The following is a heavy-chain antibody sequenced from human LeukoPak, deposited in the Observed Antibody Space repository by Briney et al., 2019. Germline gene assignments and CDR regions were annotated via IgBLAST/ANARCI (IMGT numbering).Heavy chain of an antibody. Sequence: GGSLRLSCAASGFTFSSYSMNWVRQAPGKGLEWVSSISSSSSYIYYADSVKGRFTISRDNAKNSLYLQMNSLRAEDTAVYYCARVPYAYYYDSSGYYLPPDNWFDPWGQGTLVTVSS. J-gene: IGHJ5*02. CDR3: ARVPYAYYYDSSGYYLPPDNWFDP. CDR2: ISSSSSYI. D-gene: IGHD3-22*01. CDR1: GFTFSSYS. V-gene: IGHV3-21*01.